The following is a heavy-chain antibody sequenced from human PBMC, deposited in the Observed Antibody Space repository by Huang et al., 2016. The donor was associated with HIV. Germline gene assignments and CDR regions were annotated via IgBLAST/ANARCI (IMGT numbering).Heavy chain of an antibody. J-gene: IGHJ4*02. CDR3: ARTLWLYGDYGYFDY. V-gene: IGHV4-34*01. D-gene: IGHD4-17*01. CDR1: GGSFSDYY. CDR2: INHSGTT. Sequence: HVQLQQWGAGLLKPSETLSLTCAVNGGSFSDYYWTWIRQPPWKGLEWIGEINHSGTTNYNPSLKSRVTMSIDTSRRQFSLKVRSVTAADTAVYYCARTLWLYGDYGYFDYWGQGTLVTVSS.